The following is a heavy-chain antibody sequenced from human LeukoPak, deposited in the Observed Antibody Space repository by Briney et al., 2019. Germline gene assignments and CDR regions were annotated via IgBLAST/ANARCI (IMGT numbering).Heavy chain of an antibody. CDR3: ARVRIAVAGTYFYYMDV. J-gene: IGHJ6*03. Sequence: PSETLSLTCTVSGGSISSYCWSWIRQPAGKGLEWIGRICASGSTNYHPSLKSRVTMSVDTSKNQFSLRLSSVTAADTAVYCCARVRIAVAGTYFYYMDVWGKGTTVTVSS. D-gene: IGHD6-19*01. V-gene: IGHV4-4*07. CDR1: GGSISSYC. CDR2: ICASGST.